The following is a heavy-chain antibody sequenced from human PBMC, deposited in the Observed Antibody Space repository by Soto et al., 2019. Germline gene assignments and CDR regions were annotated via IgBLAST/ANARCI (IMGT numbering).Heavy chain of an antibody. CDR2: INHSGST. D-gene: IGHD3-10*01. CDR3: ARSSALDAGAITMVRGVPPVAFDI. J-gene: IGHJ3*02. CDR1: GGSFSGYY. V-gene: IGHV4-34*01. Sequence: SETLSLTCAVYGGSFSGYYWSWIRQPPGKGLEWIGEINHSGSTNYNPSLKSRVTISVDTSKNQFSLKLSSVTAADTAVYYCARSSALDAGAITMVRGVPPVAFDIWGQGTMVTVSS.